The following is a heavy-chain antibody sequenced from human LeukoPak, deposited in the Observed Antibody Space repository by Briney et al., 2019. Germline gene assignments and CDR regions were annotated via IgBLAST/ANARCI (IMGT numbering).Heavy chain of an antibody. D-gene: IGHD2-15*01. V-gene: IGHV4-59*08. Sequence: PSETLPLTCSVSGDSIRSFYWSWIRQVPGKGLEWIGYIYYRGSTNSNPSPQSRVTISGDTSKNQLSLRLSSVTAADTAVYYCARRAVVVLSPEWYFDLWGRGTPVTVSS. CDR3: ARRAVVVLSPEWYFDL. CDR2: IYYRGST. J-gene: IGHJ2*01. CDR1: GDSIRSFY.